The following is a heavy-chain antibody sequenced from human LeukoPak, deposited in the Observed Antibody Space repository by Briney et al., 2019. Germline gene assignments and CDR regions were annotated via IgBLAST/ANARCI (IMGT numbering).Heavy chain of an antibody. J-gene: IGHJ4*02. D-gene: IGHD3-10*01. V-gene: IGHV4-4*07. CDR1: GGSINSYF. CDR3: ARESGRERYFDY. Sequence: SETLSLTCTVSGGSINSYFWSWIRQPAGQGLEWIGRIYISGSTSYNPFLKSRVTMSVDTSKNQFSLKLNSMTAADTAVYYCARESGRERYFDYWGQGTLVTVSS. CDR2: IYISGST.